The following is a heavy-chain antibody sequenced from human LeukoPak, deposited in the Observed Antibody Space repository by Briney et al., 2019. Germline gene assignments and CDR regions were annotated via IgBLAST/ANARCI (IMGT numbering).Heavy chain of an antibody. V-gene: IGHV4-59*01. CDR3: ARVEVGATTESFDP. J-gene: IGHJ5*02. D-gene: IGHD1-26*01. Sequence: SETLSLTCTVSGGSISSYYWNWIRQPPGKGLEWIGYIYYSGSTNYNPSLKSRVTISVDTSKKQFSLKLSSVTAADTAVYYCARVEVGATTESFDPWGQGTLVTVSS. CDR2: IYYSGST. CDR1: GGSISSYY.